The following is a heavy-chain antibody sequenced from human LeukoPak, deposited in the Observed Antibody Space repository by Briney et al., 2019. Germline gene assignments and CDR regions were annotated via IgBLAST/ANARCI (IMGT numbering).Heavy chain of an antibody. CDR3: ARDQEDYYDSSGPGTDAFDI. CDR2: ISYDGSNK. D-gene: IGHD3-22*01. V-gene: IGHV3-30*03. J-gene: IGHJ3*02. CDR1: GFTFSSYG. Sequence: GRSLRLSCAASGFTFSSYGMHWVRQAPGKGLEWVAVISYDGSNKYYADSVKGRFTISRDNSKNTLCLQMNSLRAEDTAVYYCARDQEDYYDSSGPGTDAFDIWGQGTMVTVSS.